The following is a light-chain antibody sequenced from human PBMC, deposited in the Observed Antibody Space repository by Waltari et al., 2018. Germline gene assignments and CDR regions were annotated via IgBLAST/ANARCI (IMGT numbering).Light chain of an antibody. CDR1: GSNIANNY. V-gene: IGLV1-47*01. J-gene: IGLJ3*02. CDR2: RGN. Sequence: QSVLTQPPSASGTPGQRVTMSCSGGGSNIANNYVMWYQQLPGTAPRLLVFRGNERPSGVPDRFSGSKSGTSASLAISGLRSEDEADYYCAVWDDRLSGWVFGGGTKLTVL. CDR3: AVWDDRLSGWV.